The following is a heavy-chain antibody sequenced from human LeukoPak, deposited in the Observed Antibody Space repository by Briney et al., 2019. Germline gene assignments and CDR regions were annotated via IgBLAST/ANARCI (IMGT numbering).Heavy chain of an antibody. V-gene: IGHV1-69*04. J-gene: IGHJ4*02. CDR1: GGTFSSYA. CDR3: ARDKYDFWSGYYVGYFDY. Sequence: GASVKVSCKASGGTFSSYAISWVRQAPGQGLEWMGRIIPILGIANYAQKFQGRVTITADKSTSTAYMELSSLRSEDTAVYYCARDKYDFWSGYYVGYFDYWGRGTLVTVSS. CDR2: IIPILGIA. D-gene: IGHD3-3*01.